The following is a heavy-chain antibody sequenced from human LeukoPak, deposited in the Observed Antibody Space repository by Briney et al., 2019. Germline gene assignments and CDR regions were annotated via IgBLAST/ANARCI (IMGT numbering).Heavy chain of an antibody. Sequence: GTSLRLSCAASGFTFNTYAMHWVRQAPGKGLEWVAVISYDGSNKYYADSVKGRFTISRDNSRNTLSLQMNSLRAEDTAVYYCARDNNWGSTHYWGQGTLVTVSS. V-gene: IGHV3-30-3*01. CDR1: GFTFNTYA. CDR3: ARDNNWGSTHY. J-gene: IGHJ4*02. D-gene: IGHD7-27*01. CDR2: ISYDGSNK.